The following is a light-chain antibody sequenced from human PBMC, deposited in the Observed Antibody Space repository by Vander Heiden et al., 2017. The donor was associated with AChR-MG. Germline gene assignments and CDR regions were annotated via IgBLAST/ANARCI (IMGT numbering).Light chain of an antibody. CDR3: LQNLQGRG. V-gene: IGKV2-28*01. J-gene: IGKJ1*01. CDR1: QSLLHNNGYNY. CDR2: LGS. Sequence: DIVMTQSPLSLPVTPGEPASISCRSSQSLLHNNGYNYLDWYLQKPGQSPQLLIYLGSKRAYGVPERFTGTGSGTYFTLKISRVEAEDVGVYSFLQNLQGRGFGPGTKVEIK.